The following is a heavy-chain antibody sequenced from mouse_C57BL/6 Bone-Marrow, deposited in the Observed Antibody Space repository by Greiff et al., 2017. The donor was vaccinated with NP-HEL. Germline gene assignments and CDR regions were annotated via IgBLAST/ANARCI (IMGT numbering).Heavy chain of an antibody. D-gene: IGHD4-1*01. CDR1: GYTFTDYE. CDR2: IDPETGGT. J-gene: IGHJ2*02. CDR3: TTRDWDRGFDY. V-gene: IGHV1-15*01. Sequence: VQLVESGAELVRPGASVTLSCKASGYTFTDYEMHWVKQTPVHGLEWIGAIDPETGGTAYNQKFKGKAILTVDKSSSTAYMKLRSLTSEDSAVYYCTTRDWDRGFDYGGQGTSLTVSS.